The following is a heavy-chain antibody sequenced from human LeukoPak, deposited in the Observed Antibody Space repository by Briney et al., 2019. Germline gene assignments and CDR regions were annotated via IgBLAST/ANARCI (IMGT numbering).Heavy chain of an antibody. CDR3: AREVEVSGTGRWLDP. J-gene: IGHJ5*02. CDR2: IRYDGNNK. D-gene: IGHD1-14*01. CDR1: GFTFSSYG. V-gene: IGHV3-30*02. Sequence: GGSLRLSCAASGFTFSSYGMHWVRQAPGKGLEWVAFIRYDGNNKYYADSVKGRFTISRDNSKNAQYLQMNSLINEDTSVYYCAREVEVSGTGRWLDPWGQGTLVIVSS.